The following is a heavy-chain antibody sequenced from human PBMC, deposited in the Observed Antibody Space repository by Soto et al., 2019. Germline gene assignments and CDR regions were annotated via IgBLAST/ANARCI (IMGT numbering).Heavy chain of an antibody. Sequence: EVQLVESGGGLVQPGGSLRLSCAASGFTFSSHWIHWVRQAPGKGLGWVSRIDSGGSTTNYADSVKGRFTISRDNAKNTLYLQMNGLRGEDTAVYHCVRGASGYYYVDSWGQGTLVTVSS. V-gene: IGHV3-74*01. CDR3: VRGASGYYYVDS. CDR2: IDSGGSTT. CDR1: GFTFSSHW. J-gene: IGHJ4*02. D-gene: IGHD3-22*01.